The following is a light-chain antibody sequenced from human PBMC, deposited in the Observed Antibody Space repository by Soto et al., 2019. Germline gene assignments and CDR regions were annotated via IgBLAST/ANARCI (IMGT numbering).Light chain of an antibody. Sequence: DIQMTQSPSSLSASVGDRVTVSCRASQTITTYLNWYQQKPGKAPKLLIYRTATLQSGVPSRFSGSGSGTDFTLTISSLQPEDFATYYCQQSSSPRAFGQGTKVEIK. CDR3: QQSSSPRA. V-gene: IGKV1-39*01. CDR2: RTA. CDR1: QTITTY. J-gene: IGKJ1*01.